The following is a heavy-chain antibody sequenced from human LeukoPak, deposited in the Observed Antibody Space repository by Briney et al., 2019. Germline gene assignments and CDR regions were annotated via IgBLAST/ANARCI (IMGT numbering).Heavy chain of an antibody. J-gene: IGHJ4*02. V-gene: IGHV3-66*01. Sequence: GGSLRLSCATSGFTVSSNYMSWVRQAPGRGLEWVSVIYSDDSTFYADSVKARFTISRDNSKNTVYLQMNSLRAEDTAVYYCARVQGSGLPRWYWGQGTLVTVSS. CDR3: ARVQGSGLPRWY. D-gene: IGHD2-15*01. CDR2: IYSDDST. CDR1: GFTVSSNY.